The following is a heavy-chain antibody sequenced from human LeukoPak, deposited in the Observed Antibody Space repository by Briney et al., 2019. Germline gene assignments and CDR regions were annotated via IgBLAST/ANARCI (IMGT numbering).Heavy chain of an antibody. CDR3: ARETRVRWTDY. CDR2: INTNTGNP. V-gene: IGHV7-4-1*02. Sequence: ASVKVPCKASGYTFTTYAMNWVRQAPGQGLEWMGWINTNTGNPTYAQGFTGRFVFSLDTSVSTAYLQISSLKAEDTAVYYCARETRVRWTDYWGQGILVTVSS. D-gene: IGHD5-24*01. J-gene: IGHJ4*02. CDR1: GYTFTTYA.